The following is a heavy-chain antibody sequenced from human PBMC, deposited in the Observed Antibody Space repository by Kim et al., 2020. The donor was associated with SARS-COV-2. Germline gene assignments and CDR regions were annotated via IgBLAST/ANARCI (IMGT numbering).Heavy chain of an antibody. V-gene: IGHV3-30*02. Sequence: DSVKGRFTIARDKSTNTLYLQVNSLSPDDTAVYYCAKGVGGYGGSSYYFDSWGQGTLVTVSS. D-gene: IGHD1-26*01. J-gene: IGHJ4*02. CDR3: AKGVGGYGGSSYYFDS.